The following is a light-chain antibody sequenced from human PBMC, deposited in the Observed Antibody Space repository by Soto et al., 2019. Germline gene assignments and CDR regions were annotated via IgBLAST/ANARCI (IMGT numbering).Light chain of an antibody. CDR2: VAS. J-gene: IGKJ1*01. Sequence: EIVLTQSPGTLSLSPGERATLSCRASQSVISSYLAWYQQKPGQAPRLLIYVASSRATGIPDRFSGSGSGTDFSLTISRLEPEDFAVYYCQQYGSPPWTFGQGTKVEIK. CDR3: QQYGSPPWT. V-gene: IGKV3-20*01. CDR1: QSVISSY.